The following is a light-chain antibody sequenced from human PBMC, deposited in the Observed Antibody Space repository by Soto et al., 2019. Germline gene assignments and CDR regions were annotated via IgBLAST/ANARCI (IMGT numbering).Light chain of an antibody. J-gene: IGKJ5*01. CDR3: QQRSNWPIT. CDR1: QSVRSY. Sequence: IVLTQSPSPLSLSPGERAPLSCRASQSVRSYLAWFQQKPGQAPRLLIYDASNRATGIPARFSGSGSETGFTLTISSLEPEDFAVYYCQQRSNWPITFGQGTRLEI. CDR2: DAS. V-gene: IGKV3-11*01.